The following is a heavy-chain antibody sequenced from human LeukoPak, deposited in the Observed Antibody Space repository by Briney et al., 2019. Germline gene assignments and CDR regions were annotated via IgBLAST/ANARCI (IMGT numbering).Heavy chain of an antibody. CDR1: GGSISSSSYY. CDR2: IYYSGST. Sequence: PSETLSLTCTVSGGSISSSSYYWGWIRQPPGKGLEWIGSIYYSGSTYYNPSLKSRVTISVDTSKNQFSLKLSSVTAADTAVYYCARTPLRSTIWTYWYSWGQGTLVTVSS. J-gene: IGHJ4*02. D-gene: IGHD3/OR15-3a*01. V-gene: IGHV4-39*01. CDR3: ARTPLRSTIWTYWYS.